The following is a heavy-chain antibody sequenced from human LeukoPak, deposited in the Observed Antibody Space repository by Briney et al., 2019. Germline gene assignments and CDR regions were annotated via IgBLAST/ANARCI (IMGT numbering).Heavy chain of an antibody. D-gene: IGHD2-8*01. J-gene: IGHJ4*02. CDR1: GFTFSDYY. V-gene: IGHV3-11*01. Sequence: AGSLRLSSAASGFTFSDYYMSWIRQAPGKGLEWVLYISSSGSTIYYADSVKSRITISRDNAKNSLYLQMNSLTAEDTALYYCAKDNAFDYWGQGTLVTVSS. CDR2: ISSSGSTI. CDR3: AKDNAFDY.